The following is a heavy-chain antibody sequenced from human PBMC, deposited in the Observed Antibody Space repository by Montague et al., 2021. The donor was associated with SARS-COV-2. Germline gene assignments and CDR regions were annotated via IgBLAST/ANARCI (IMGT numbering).Heavy chain of an antibody. V-gene: IGHV3-21*01. Sequence: SLRLSCAASGFTFSSISMNWVRQAPGKRLEWVSSISSESAYIVYAESVRGRFTISRDNAQNLLYLQMNSLRAEDTAVYYCARFETSKFYSSGMDVWGQGTTGTVSS. D-gene: IGHD2-15*01. CDR2: ISSESAYI. J-gene: IGHJ6*02. CDR1: GFTFSSIS. CDR3: ARFETSKFYSSGMDV.